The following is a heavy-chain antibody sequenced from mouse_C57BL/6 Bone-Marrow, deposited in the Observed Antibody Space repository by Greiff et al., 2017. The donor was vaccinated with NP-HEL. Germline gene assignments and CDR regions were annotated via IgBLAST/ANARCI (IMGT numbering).Heavy chain of an antibody. Sequence: QVHVKQPGAELVKPGASVKVSCKASGYTFTSYWMHWVKQRPGQGLEWIGRIHPSDSDTNYNQKFKGKATLTVDKSSSTAYMQLSSLTSEDSAVYYCAMIYYGNYGFAYWGQGTLVTVSA. D-gene: IGHD2-1*01. CDR3: AMIYYGNYGFAY. CDR1: GYTFTSYW. V-gene: IGHV1-74*01. CDR2: IHPSDSDT. J-gene: IGHJ3*01.